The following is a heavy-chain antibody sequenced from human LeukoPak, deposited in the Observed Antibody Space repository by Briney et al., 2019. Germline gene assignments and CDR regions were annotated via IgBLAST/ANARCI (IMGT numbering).Heavy chain of an antibody. CDR3: AKTPRIRGYNGYDDPAVWYFDL. J-gene: IGHJ2*01. CDR2: ISWNSGSI. Sequence: GGSLRPSCAASGFTFDDYAMHWVRQAPGEGLEWVSGISWNSGSIGYADPVKGRFTISRDNAKNSLYLQMNSLRAEDTALYYCAKTPRIRGYNGYDDPAVWYFDLWGRGTLVTVSS. V-gene: IGHV3-9*01. CDR1: GFTFDDYA. D-gene: IGHD5-12*01.